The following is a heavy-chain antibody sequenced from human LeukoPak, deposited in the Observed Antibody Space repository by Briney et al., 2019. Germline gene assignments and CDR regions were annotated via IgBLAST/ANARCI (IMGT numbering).Heavy chain of an antibody. Sequence: GGSLRLSCAASGFTFSSYEMNWVRQAPGKGLEWVSYISSSGSTIYYADSVKGRFTISRDNAKNSLYLQMNSLRAEDTAVYYCARRRRYSSSWYYYYYYMDVWGKGTTVTVSS. D-gene: IGHD6-13*01. CDR3: ARRRRYSSSWYYYYYYMDV. CDR2: ISSSGSTI. CDR1: GFTFSSYE. J-gene: IGHJ6*03. V-gene: IGHV3-48*03.